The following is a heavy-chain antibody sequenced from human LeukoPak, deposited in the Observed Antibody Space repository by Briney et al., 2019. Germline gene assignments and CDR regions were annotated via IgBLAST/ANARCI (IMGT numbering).Heavy chain of an antibody. V-gene: IGHV4-4*07. Sequence: SETLSLTCTVSGGSTSSYYWTWIRQPAGKGLEWIGRIYSSGSTNYSPSLKSRVTMSVDTSKNQFSLKLSSVTAADTAVYYCARDRSSGYYYHPWGQGTLVTVSS. CDR3: ARDRSSGYYYHP. CDR1: GGSTSSYY. D-gene: IGHD3-22*01. J-gene: IGHJ5*02. CDR2: IYSSGST.